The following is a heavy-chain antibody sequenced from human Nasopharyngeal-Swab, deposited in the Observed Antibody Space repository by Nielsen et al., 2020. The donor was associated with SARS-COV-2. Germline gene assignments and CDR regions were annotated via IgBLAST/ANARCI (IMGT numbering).Heavy chain of an antibody. CDR2: ISTNGGGA. CDR3: ARGIGYHEFWSGYIDY. Sequence: ASVKVSCKVSGYTFISYYIHWVRQAPGEGLEWMGVISTNGGGARYALKFQGRVTMTSDASTSTVYMELSSLRSEDTAVYYCARGIGYHEFWSGYIDYWGQGTLVTVSS. J-gene: IGHJ4*02. CDR1: GYTFISYY. D-gene: IGHD3-3*01. V-gene: IGHV1-46*01.